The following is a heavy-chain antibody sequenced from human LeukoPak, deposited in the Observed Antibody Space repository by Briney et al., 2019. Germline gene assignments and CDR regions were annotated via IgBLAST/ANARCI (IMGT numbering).Heavy chain of an antibody. CDR2: ISYDGSNK. CDR3: ARDNFDYGDYVGGFDY. Sequence: GGSLRLSCAASGFTFSSYAMHWVRQAPGKGLEWVAVISYDGSNKYYADSVKGRFTISRDNAKNSLYLQVNSLRAEDTAVYYCARDNFDYGDYVGGFDYWGQGTLVTVSS. V-gene: IGHV3-30-3*01. CDR1: GFTFSSYA. J-gene: IGHJ4*02. D-gene: IGHD4-17*01.